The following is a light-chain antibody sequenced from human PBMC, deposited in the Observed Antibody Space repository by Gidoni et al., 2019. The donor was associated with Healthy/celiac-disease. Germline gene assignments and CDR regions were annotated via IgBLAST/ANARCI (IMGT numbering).Light chain of an antibody. CDR1: QSVLYSSNNKNY. Sequence: DILMTPFPVFSAVSTGERATINCKTSQSVLYSSNNKNYLAWYQQKPGQPPKLLIYWASTRESGVPDRFSGSGSGTDFTLTISSLQAGDVAVYYCQKDYSTPYTFGQGTKLEIK. CDR2: WAS. V-gene: IGKV4-1*01. CDR3: QKDYSTPYT. J-gene: IGKJ2*01.